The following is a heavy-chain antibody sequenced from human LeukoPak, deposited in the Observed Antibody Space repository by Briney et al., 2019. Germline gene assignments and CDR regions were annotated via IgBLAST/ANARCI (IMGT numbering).Heavy chain of an antibody. CDR2: INAGGEST. CDR1: GFTFSRYA. CDR3: AKEVWGTYYYDY. J-gene: IGHJ4*02. D-gene: IGHD3-16*01. V-gene: IGHV3-23*01. Sequence: GGSLRLSCAASGFTFSRYAVTWVRQAPGKGLEQVSGINAGGESTYYADSVKGRFTISRDNSKNTLYLQMNSLRAEDTAVYYCAKEVWGTYYYDYWGQGTLVTVSS.